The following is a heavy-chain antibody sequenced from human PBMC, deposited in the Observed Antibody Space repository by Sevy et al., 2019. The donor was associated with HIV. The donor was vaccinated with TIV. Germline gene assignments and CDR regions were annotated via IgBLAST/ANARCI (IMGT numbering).Heavy chain of an antibody. CDR3: VRGRVCSSTSCYIDYYYMDV. CDR1: GFTFSSYD. D-gene: IGHD2-2*02. Sequence: GGSLRLSCAASGFTFSSYDMHWVRQATGKGLEWVSAIGTAGDTYYPGSVKGRFTISRENAKNSLYLQMNSLRAGVTAVYYCVRGRVCSSTSCYIDYYYMDVWGKGTTVTVSS. V-gene: IGHV3-13*01. J-gene: IGHJ6*03. CDR2: IGTAGDT.